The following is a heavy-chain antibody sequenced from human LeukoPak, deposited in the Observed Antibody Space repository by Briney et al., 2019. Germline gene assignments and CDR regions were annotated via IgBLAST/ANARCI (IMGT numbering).Heavy chain of an antibody. CDR2: IYYSGSA. CDR3: AKEAYGSGSYSLYYFDY. Sequence: SETLSLTCTVSGGSISNYYWSWIRQPPGKGLEWIGYIYYSGSANYNPSLKSRVTISVDTSKNQFSLKLSSVTAADTALYYCAKEAYGSGSYSLYYFDYWGQGTLVTVSS. V-gene: IGHV4-59*12. D-gene: IGHD3-10*01. CDR1: GGSISNYY. J-gene: IGHJ4*02.